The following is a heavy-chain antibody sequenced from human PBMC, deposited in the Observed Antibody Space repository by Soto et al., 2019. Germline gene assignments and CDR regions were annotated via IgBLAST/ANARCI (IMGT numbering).Heavy chain of an antibody. V-gene: IGHV6-1*01. CDR2: TYYRSKWYY. D-gene: IGHD6-13*01. Sequence: PSQTLSLTCDISGDSVSSSSVTWNWIRQSPSRGLEWLGRTYYRSKWYYDYAESVKSRITISPDTSRNQLSLQLNSVTSEDTAIYYCVRLIGNSWLDYWGQGTQVTVSS. J-gene: IGHJ4*02. CDR1: GDSVSSSSVT. CDR3: VRLIGNSWLDY.